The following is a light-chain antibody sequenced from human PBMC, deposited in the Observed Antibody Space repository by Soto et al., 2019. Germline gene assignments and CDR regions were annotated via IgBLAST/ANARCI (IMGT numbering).Light chain of an antibody. CDR1: QSISSW. CDR3: QQYNSSPWT. V-gene: IGKV1-5*03. CDR2: KAS. J-gene: IGKJ1*01. Sequence: DIQMTQSPSTLSASVGDRVTITCRASQSISSWLAWYQQKPGKAPKLLIYKASSLESGGPSSFSGSGSGTEFTLTISSLQPDAFATYYCQQYNSSPWTFGQGTKVEIK.